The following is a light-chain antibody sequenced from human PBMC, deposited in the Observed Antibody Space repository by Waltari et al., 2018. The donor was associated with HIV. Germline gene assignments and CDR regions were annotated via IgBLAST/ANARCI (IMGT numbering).Light chain of an antibody. CDR3: QQTNGLPLT. CDR2: GAS. CDR1: QGISTW. J-gene: IGKJ4*01. V-gene: IGKV1-12*01. Sequence: DIQMTQSPGYMSAFVGDRVTITCRARQGISTWLAWYQQKPGKVPQLLIHGASSLHSGVPSRFNGSGSGTQFSLTISSLQSEDFATYYCQQTNGLPLTFGGGTTV.